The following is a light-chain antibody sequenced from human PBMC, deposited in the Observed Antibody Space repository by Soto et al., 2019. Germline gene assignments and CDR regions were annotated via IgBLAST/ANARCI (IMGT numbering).Light chain of an antibody. CDR2: AAS. CDR1: QGISNY. CDR3: QKYNSAPLT. Sequence: DIQMTQSPSSLSASVGDRVTITCRASQGISNYLAWYQQKPGKVPKLLIYAASTLQSGVPSRFSGSGSGTEFALSISSPQTEDDAKDYCQKYNSAPLTFGGGTKVEIK. J-gene: IGKJ4*01. V-gene: IGKV1-27*01.